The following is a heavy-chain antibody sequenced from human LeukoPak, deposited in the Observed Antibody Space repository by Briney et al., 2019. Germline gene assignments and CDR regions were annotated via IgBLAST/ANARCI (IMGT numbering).Heavy chain of an antibody. CDR3: ARNWQYYDSSGYARWDAFDI. J-gene: IGHJ3*02. V-gene: IGHV4-59*01. CDR1: GGSISSYY. D-gene: IGHD3-22*01. Sequence: SETLSLTCTVSGGSISSYYWSWIRQPPGKGQEWIGYIYYSGSTNYNPSLKSRVTISVDTSKNQFSLKLSSVTAADTAVYYCARNWQYYDSSGYARWDAFDIWGQGTMVTVSS. CDR2: IYYSGST.